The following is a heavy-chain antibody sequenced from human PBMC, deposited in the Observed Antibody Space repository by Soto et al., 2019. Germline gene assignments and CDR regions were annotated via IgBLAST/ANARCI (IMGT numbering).Heavy chain of an antibody. Sequence: PGGSPRISCASSGCPFISYGMHWVRQAKGKGLEWVALISYDGSDKDYADSVKGRFTISRDNSRNTLFLQMTSLRAEDTAVYYCAIDYYKCNDSSGYYRSPAYWGQGILVTVHS. V-gene: IGHV3-30-3*01. CDR1: GCPFISYG. D-gene: IGHD3-22*01. J-gene: IGHJ4*01. CDR2: ISYDGSDK. CDR3: AIDYYKCNDSSGYYRSPAY.